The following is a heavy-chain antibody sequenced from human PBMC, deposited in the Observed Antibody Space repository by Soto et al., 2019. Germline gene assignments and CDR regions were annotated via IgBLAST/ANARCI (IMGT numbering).Heavy chain of an antibody. CDR3: VKPPVITAAYYYYDMDV. CDR1: GFTFSTYP. J-gene: IGHJ6*02. Sequence: EAQLLESGGGLVQSGGSLRLSCAASGFTFSTYPMSWVRQAPGKGLEWVSGISGSGISTYYTDSVKGRFTISRDNSKNTVFRQMNSLRDEDTAVYYCVKPPVITAAYYYYDMDVWGQGTTVTVSS. D-gene: IGHD4-4*01. V-gene: IGHV3-23*01. CDR2: ISGSGIST.